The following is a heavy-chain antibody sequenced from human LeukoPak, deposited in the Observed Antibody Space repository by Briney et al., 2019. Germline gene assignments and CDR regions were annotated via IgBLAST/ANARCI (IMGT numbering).Heavy chain of an antibody. Sequence: ASVKVSCKASGYTFTGYYMHWLRQAPGQGLEWRGWIDPNSGGTNYAQKFQGRVTMTRDTSISTAYMDLSRLRSDDTAVYYCATPRNDFWSGLDYWGQGTLVTVSS. CDR3: ATPRNDFWSGLDY. D-gene: IGHD3-3*01. CDR2: IDPNSGGT. J-gene: IGHJ4*02. V-gene: IGHV1-2*02. CDR1: GYTFTGYY.